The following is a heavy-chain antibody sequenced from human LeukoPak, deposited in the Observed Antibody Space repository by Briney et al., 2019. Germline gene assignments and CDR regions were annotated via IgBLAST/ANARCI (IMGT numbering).Heavy chain of an antibody. CDR3: ARDPNGDYIGAFDM. Sequence: GRSLRLSCAASGFTFSSYGMHWVRQAPGKGLEWVAVISYDGSNKYYADSVKGRFTISRDNSKYTLFLQMNSLRAEDTAVYYCARDPNGDYIGAFDMWGPGTMVTVSS. D-gene: IGHD4-17*01. CDR2: ISYDGSNK. V-gene: IGHV3-30*03. J-gene: IGHJ3*02. CDR1: GFTFSSYG.